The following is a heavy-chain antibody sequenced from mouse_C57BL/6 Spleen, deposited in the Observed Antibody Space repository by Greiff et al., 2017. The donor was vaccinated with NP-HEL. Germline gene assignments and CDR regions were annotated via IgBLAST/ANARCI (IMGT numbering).Heavy chain of an antibody. D-gene: IGHD1-1*01. CDR2: IDPETGGT. V-gene: IGHV1-15*01. CDR1: GYTFTDYE. Sequence: VKLMESGAELVRPGASVTLSCKASGYTFTDYEMHWVKQTPVHGLEWIGAIDPETGGTAYNQKFKGKAILTADKSSSTAYMELRSLTSEDSAVYYCTEDGSSLAWFAYWGQGTLVTVSA. J-gene: IGHJ3*01. CDR3: TEDGSSLAWFAY.